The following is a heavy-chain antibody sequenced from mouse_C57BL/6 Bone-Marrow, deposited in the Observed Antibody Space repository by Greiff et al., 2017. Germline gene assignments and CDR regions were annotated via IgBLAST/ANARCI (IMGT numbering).Heavy chain of an antibody. J-gene: IGHJ2*01. D-gene: IGHD3-2*02. Sequence: EVMLVESGGGLVKPGGSLKLSCAASGFTFSSYTMSWVRQTPEKRLEWVATISGGGGNTYYPDSVKGRFTISRDNAKNTLYLQMSSLRSEDTALYYCARHETAQATDYWGQGTTRTVSS. CDR2: ISGGGGNT. CDR1: GFTFSSYT. CDR3: ARHETAQATDY. V-gene: IGHV5-9*01.